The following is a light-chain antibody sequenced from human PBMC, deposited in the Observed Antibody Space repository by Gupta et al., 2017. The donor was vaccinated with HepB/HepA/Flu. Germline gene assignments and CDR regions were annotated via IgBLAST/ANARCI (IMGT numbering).Light chain of an antibody. CDR2: KDN. CDR3: QSGDSSGTHQV. CDR1: ALPKKY. Sequence: SYELTQPPSVSVSPGQTARITCSGDALPKKYAYWYKQKPGQAPVLVIYKDNERPSGIPERFFGSSSGTIVTLTISGVQAEDEADYYCQSGDSSGTHQVFGGGTKLTVL. J-gene: IGLJ3*02. V-gene: IGLV3-25*03.